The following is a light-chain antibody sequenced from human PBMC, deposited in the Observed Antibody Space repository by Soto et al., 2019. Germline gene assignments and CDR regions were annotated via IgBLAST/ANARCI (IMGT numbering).Light chain of an antibody. CDR3: KSYAGSNTYV. CDR1: KTDIGVYDF. V-gene: IGLV2-8*01. CDR2: EVV. J-gene: IGLJ1*01. Sequence: QSVLTQPPSASGSPGQTVTISCTGTKTDIGVYDFVSWYQHHPGKAPRLIIYEVVQRPSGGPDRFSGSKSGNTASLTVSGLQAADEADYFCKSYAGSNTYVFGSGTKV.